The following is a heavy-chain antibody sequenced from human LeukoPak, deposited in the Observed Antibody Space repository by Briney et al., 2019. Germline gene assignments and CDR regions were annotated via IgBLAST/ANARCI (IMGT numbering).Heavy chain of an antibody. Sequence: SETLSLTCDVSGDSISSGYYWGWIRQPPGKGLEWIGSIYHSGSTTYNPSLKSRVTISADTSKNQFSLKVRSVTAADTALDYCARNSSGWFFDYWGQGTLVTVSS. D-gene: IGHD6-19*01. CDR1: GDSISSGYY. CDR2: IYHSGST. J-gene: IGHJ4*02. V-gene: IGHV4-38-2*01. CDR3: ARNSSGWFFDY.